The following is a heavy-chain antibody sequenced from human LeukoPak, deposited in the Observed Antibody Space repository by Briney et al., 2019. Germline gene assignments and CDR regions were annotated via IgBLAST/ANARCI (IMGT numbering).Heavy chain of an antibody. V-gene: IGHV3-43*01. J-gene: IGHJ4*02. D-gene: IGHD6-13*01. CDR3: AKDIAAVTPGLIGFDY. CDR2: ISWDGGST. Sequence: GGSLRLSCAASGFTFDDYAMHWVRQAPGKGLEWVSLISWDGGSTYYADSVKGRFTISRDNSKNSLYLQMNSLRTEDTALYYCAKDIAAVTPGLIGFDYWGQGTLVTVSS. CDR1: GFTFDDYA.